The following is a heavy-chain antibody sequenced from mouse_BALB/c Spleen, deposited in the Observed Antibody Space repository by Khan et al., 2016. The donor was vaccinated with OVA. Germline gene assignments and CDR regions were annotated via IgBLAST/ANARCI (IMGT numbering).Heavy chain of an antibody. J-gene: IGHJ3*01. V-gene: IGHV1S34*01. Sequence: LVKTGASVKISCKASGYSFTGYYMHWVKQSHGKSLEWIGYISCYNGSTTYNQKFKGKATFTVDTSSSTVYMQFNSLTSEDSAVYCYARWDYYGSGSFAYWGQGTLVTVSA. CDR3: ARWDYYGSGSFAY. CDR2: ISCYNGST. D-gene: IGHD1-1*01. CDR1: GYSFTGYY.